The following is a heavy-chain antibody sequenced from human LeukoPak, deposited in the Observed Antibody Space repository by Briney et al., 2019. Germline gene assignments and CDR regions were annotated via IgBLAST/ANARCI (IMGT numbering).Heavy chain of an antibody. CDR2: TYYRSKWYN. J-gene: IGHJ4*02. V-gene: IGHV6-1*01. D-gene: IGHD6-19*01. Sequence: SQTLSLTCAISGGSVSSNSAAWNWIRQSPSRGLEWLGRTYYRSKWYNDYPLSVKSRITINPDTSKNQFSLHLNSMTPEDTAVYYCARGVTVVGYYFDYWGQGTLVTVSS. CDR1: GGSVSSNSAA. CDR3: ARGVTVVGYYFDY.